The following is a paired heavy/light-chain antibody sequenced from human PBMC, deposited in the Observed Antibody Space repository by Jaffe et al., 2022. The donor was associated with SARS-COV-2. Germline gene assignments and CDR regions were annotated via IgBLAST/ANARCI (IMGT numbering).Heavy chain of an antibody. CDR3: ARVGMIQLPSTQEHGMDV. D-gene: IGHD5-18*01. J-gene: IGHJ6*02. V-gene: IGHV3-48*02. CDR2: ISTSSGTI. CDR1: GFTFSSYS. Sequence: EVQLVESGGGLVQPGGSLRLSCAASGFTFSSYSMNWVRQAPGTGLEWVSYISTSSGTIYYADSVKGRFTISRDNAKNSLFLQMNSLRDADTAVYYCARVGMIQLPSTQEHGMDVWGQGTTVTVS.
Light chain of an antibody. CDR3: QQYNSYWT. CDR2: KAS. Sequence: DIQMTQSPSTLSASVGDRVTITCRASQSISSWLAWYQQKPGKAPKVLIHKASSLESGVPPRFSGSGSGTEFTLTISSLQPDDFATYYCQQYNSYWTFGQGTRVEIK. J-gene: IGKJ1*01. V-gene: IGKV1-5*03. CDR1: QSISSW.